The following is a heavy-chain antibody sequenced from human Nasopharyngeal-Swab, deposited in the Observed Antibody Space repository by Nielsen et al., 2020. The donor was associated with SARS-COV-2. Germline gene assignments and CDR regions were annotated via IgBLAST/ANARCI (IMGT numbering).Heavy chain of an antibody. D-gene: IGHD3-10*01. CDR2: IYSGGSST. V-gene: IGHV3-23*03. CDR1: GFTFSSYA. J-gene: IGHJ4*02. Sequence: SLNISCAASGFTFSSYAMSWVRQAPGKGLEWVSVIYSGGSSTYYADSVKGRFTISRDNSKNTLYLQMNSLRAEDTAVYYCALNPGGFGTHGYWGQGTLVTVSS. CDR3: ALNPGGFGTHGY.